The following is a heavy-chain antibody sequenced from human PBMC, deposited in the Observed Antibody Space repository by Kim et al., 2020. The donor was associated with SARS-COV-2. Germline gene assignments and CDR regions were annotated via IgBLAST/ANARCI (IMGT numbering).Heavy chain of an antibody. CDR2: IWYDGSNK. V-gene: IGHV3-33*06. D-gene: IGHD2-15*01. CDR3: AKSMSVVVAAVFDY. J-gene: IGHJ4*02. CDR1: GFTFSSYA. Sequence: GGSLRLSCAASGFTFSSYAMHWVRQAPGKGLEWVAVIWYDGSNKYYADSVKGRFTISRDNSKNTLYLQMNSLRAEDTAVYYCAKSMSVVVAAVFDYWGQ.